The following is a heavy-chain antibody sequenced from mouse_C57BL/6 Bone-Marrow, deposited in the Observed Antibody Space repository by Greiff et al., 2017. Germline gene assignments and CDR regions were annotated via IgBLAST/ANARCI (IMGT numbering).Heavy chain of an antibody. CDR2: IDPSDSYT. CDR1: GYTFTSYW. CDR3: ALYDYDEAWFAY. J-gene: IGHJ3*01. D-gene: IGHD2-4*01. Sequence: VQLQQPGAELVMPGASVKLSCKASGYTFTSYWMLWVKQRPGQGLEWIGEIDPSDSYTNYNQKFKGKSTLTVDKSSSTAYMQLSSLTSEDSAVYYCALYDYDEAWFAYWGQGTLVTVSA. V-gene: IGHV1-69*01.